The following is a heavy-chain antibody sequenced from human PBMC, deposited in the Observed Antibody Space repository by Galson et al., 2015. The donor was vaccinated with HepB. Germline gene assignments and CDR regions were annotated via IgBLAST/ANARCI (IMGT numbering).Heavy chain of an antibody. J-gene: IGHJ4*02. CDR1: RFTCASHC. CDR2: IRQDGSDK. CDR3: ARGAGWVTER. D-gene: IGHD2-21*02. V-gene: IGHV3-7*03. Sequence: SLRLSCAASRFTCASHCMRWVRQAPGKGLELVANIRQDGSDKYYVGSVTGRFTISRDNATTALYLQMNSLRAEDTAVHYCARGAGWVTERGGQGTLVTVSS.